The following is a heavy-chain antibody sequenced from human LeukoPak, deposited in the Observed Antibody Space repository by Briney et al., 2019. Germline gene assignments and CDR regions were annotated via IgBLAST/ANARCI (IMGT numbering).Heavy chain of an antibody. CDR1: GFTFDDYA. CDR2: ISWNSGSI. D-gene: IGHD2-8*02. V-gene: IGHV3-9*03. CDR3: AKDEFVASDFTGAFDI. J-gene: IGHJ3*02. Sequence: SLRLSCAASGFTFDDYAMHWVRQAPGKGLEWVSGISWNSGSIGYADSVKGRFTISRDNAKNSLYLQMNSLRPEDMALYYCAKDEFVASDFTGAFDIWGQGTMVTVSS.